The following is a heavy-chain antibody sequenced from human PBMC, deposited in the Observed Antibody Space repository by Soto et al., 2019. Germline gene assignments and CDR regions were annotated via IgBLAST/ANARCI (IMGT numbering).Heavy chain of an antibody. V-gene: IGHV3-7*01. Sequence: GGSLRLSCAASGFTFSSYWMSWVRQAPGKGLEWVANIKQDGSEKYYVDSVKGRFTISRDNAKNSLYLQMNSLRAEDTAVYYCARRRVAAADNFDYWGQGTLVTVSS. CDR3: ARRRVAAADNFDY. D-gene: IGHD6-13*01. CDR1: GFTFSSYW. CDR2: IKQDGSEK. J-gene: IGHJ4*02.